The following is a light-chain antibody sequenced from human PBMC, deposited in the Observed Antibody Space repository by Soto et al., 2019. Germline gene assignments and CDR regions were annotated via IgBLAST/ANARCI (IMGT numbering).Light chain of an antibody. Sequence: QSALTQPASVSGSPGQSITISCTGTSRDVGGYNYVSWYQHHPSKAPKLVIYEVNNRPSGISDRFSGSKSGNTASLTISGLQAEDEADYYCTSYTSSNTLVFGGGTKVTVL. CDR3: TSYTSSNTLV. J-gene: IGLJ3*02. CDR1: SRDVGGYNY. CDR2: EVN. V-gene: IGLV2-14*01.